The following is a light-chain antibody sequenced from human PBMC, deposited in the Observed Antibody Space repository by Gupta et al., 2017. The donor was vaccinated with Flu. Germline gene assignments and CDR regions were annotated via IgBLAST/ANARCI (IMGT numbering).Light chain of an antibody. CDR1: SGPTTYA. V-gene: IGLV4-69*01. J-gene: IGLJ3*02. Sequence: VLPHSPSASASLGASVQLTCTLSSGPTTYAIAWHQQHPDKGPRNLMKVDSDGTRNKGDGIPDRFSGSSSGAERDLTIASGQADDEADYYWQTGGTGTRVFGGGTRLTVL. CDR3: QTGGTGTRV. CDR2: VDSDGTR.